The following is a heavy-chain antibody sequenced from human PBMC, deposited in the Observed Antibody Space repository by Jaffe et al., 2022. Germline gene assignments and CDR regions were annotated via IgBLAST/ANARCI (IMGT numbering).Heavy chain of an antibody. CDR2: IYHSGST. V-gene: IGHV4-4*02. D-gene: IGHD6-13*01. Sequence: QVQLQESGPGLVKPSGTLSLTCAVSGGSISSSNWWSWIRQPPGKGLEWIGEIYHSGSTNYNPSLKSRVTISVDKSKNQFSLKLSSVTAADTAVYYCARGVVQRSWQNYYYYMDVWGKGTTVTVSS. CDR3: ARGVVQRSWQNYYYYMDV. CDR1: GGSISSSNW. J-gene: IGHJ6*03.